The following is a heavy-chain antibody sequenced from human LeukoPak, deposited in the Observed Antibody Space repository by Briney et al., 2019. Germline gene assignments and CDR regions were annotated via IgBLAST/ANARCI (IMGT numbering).Heavy chain of an antibody. CDR2: ISSSSSTI. CDR1: GFTFSSYS. Sequence: PGGSLRLSCAASGFTFSSYSMNWARQAPGKGLEWVSYISSSSSTIYYADSVKGRFTISRDNAKNSLYLQMNSLRDEDTAVYYCAKVSRPMYNWNYADYWGQGTLVTVSS. D-gene: IGHD1-7*01. V-gene: IGHV3-48*02. CDR3: AKVSRPMYNWNYADY. J-gene: IGHJ4*02.